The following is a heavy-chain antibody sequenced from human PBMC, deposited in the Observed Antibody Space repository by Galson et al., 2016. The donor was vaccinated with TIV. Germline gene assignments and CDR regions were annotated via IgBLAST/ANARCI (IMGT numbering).Heavy chain of an antibody. CDR3: ARVRRGNVGVVDATDAFDI. J-gene: IGHJ3*02. CDR1: GGSLSDYY. D-gene: IGHD2-15*01. V-gene: IGHV4-34*01. CDR2: INHSGHT. Sequence: SETLSLTCAVYGGSLSDYYWSWIRQPLGKGLEWIGEINHSGHTHHNPSLKSRVTISLDTSKNQFSLTLTSVTAADTALFYCARVRRGNVGVVDATDAFDIWDQGTMVTVSS.